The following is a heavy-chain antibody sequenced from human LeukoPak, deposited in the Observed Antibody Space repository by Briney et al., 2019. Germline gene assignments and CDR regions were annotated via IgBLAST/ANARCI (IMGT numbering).Heavy chain of an antibody. CDR1: GGSFSGYY. CDR3: ARVYSNYIDY. J-gene: IGHJ4*02. CDR2: INHSGST. D-gene: IGHD4-4*01. V-gene: IGHV4-34*01. Sequence: PSETLSLICAVYGGSFSGYYWSWIRQPPGKGLEWIGEINHSGSTNYNPSLKSRVTISVDTSKNQFSLKLSSVTAADTAVYYCARVYSNYIDYWGQGTLVTVSS.